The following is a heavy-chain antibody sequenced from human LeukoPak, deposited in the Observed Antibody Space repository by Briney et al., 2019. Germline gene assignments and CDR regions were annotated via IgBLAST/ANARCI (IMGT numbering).Heavy chain of an antibody. D-gene: IGHD2-2*01. Sequence: SETLSLTCTVSGGSISSYYWSWIRQPPGKGLEWIGYIYYSGSTNYNPSLKSRVTISVDTSKNQFSLKLSSVTAADTAVYYCARRMGVPNNWLDPWGQGTLVTVSS. CDR3: ARRMGVPNNWLDP. CDR1: GGSISSYY. V-gene: IGHV4-59*01. J-gene: IGHJ5*02. CDR2: IYYSGST.